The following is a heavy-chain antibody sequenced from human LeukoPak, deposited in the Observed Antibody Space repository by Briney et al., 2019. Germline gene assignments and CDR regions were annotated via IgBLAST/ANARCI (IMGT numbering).Heavy chain of an antibody. CDR1: GYTFTSYY. V-gene: IGHV1-46*01. Sequence: ASVKVSCKASGYTFTSYYIHWVRQAPGQGLEWMGIINPSGGSTSYAQKFQGRVPMTGDTSTRTVYIELSSLRSEDTAVYYCARDFLTGYYYFDYWGQGTLVTASS. CDR3: ARDFLTGYYYFDY. CDR2: INPSGGST. J-gene: IGHJ4*02. D-gene: IGHD3-9*01.